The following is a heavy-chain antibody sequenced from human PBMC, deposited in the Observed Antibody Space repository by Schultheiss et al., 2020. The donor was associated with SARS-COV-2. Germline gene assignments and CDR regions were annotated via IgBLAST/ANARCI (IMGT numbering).Heavy chain of an antibody. V-gene: IGHV1-8*02. CDR3: ARDSSLYYYGMDV. Sequence: ASVKVSCKASENTFTGCYMHWVRQAPGLGLEWMAWINPNSGNTGYAQKFQGRVTMTRNTSISTAYMELSSLRSEDTAVYYCARDSSLYYYGMDVWGQGTTVTVSS. CDR2: INPNSGNT. CDR1: ENTFTGCY. D-gene: IGHD2-15*01. J-gene: IGHJ6*02.